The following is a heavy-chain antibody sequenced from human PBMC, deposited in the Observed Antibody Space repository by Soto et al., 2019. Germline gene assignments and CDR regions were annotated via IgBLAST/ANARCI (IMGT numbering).Heavy chain of an antibody. D-gene: IGHD6-6*01. J-gene: IGHJ6*02. CDR1: GYSFTSYW. CDR3: ARLATARLSYYYYYYDMDV. Sequence: GEPLKIYCKGSGYSFTSYWIGWVRQMPRKGLEWMGIIYPGDSDTGYSPSFQGQVTISADKSISTAYLQWSSLKASDTAMYYCARLATARLSYYYYYYDMDVWGQGTTVTVSS. CDR2: IYPGDSDT. V-gene: IGHV5-51*01.